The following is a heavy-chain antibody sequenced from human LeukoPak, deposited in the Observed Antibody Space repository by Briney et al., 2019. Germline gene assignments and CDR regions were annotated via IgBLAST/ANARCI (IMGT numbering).Heavy chain of an antibody. CDR3: ASIAVRGSDFDY. CDR1: GFTFSSYA. Sequence: GGSLRLSCAASGFTFSSYAMHWVRQAPGKGLEWVAVISYDGSNKYHADSVKGRFTISRDNAKNSLYLQMNSLRAEDTAVHYCASIAVRGSDFDYWGQGTLVTVSS. V-gene: IGHV3-30-3*01. D-gene: IGHD2-15*01. J-gene: IGHJ4*02. CDR2: ISYDGSNK.